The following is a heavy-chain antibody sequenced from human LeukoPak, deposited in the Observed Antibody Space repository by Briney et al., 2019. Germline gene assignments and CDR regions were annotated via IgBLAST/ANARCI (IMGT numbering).Heavy chain of an antibody. CDR2: IWYDGSNK. Sequence: GGSLRLSCAASGFTFSSYGMHWVRQAPGKGLEWVAVIWYDGSNKYYADSVKGRFTISRDNSKNTLYLQMNSLRAEDTAVYYCAKESLIVGAMGDWGQGTLVTVSS. CDR3: AKESLIVGAMGD. D-gene: IGHD1-26*01. V-gene: IGHV3-33*06. CDR1: GFTFSSYG. J-gene: IGHJ4*02.